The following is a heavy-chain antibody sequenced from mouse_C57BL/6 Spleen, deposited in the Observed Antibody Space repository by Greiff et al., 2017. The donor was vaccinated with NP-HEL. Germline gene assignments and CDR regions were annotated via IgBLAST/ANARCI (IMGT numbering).Heavy chain of an antibody. CDR2: ISDGGSYT. J-gene: IGHJ2*01. CDR3: ARLITTGYYFDY. Sequence: EVQVVESGGGLVKPGGSLKLSCAASGFTFSSYAMSWVRQTPEKRLEWVATISDGGSYTYYPDNVKGRFTISRDNAKNNLYLQMSHLKSEDTAMYYCARLITTGYYFDYWGQGTTLTVSS. V-gene: IGHV5-4*01. D-gene: IGHD2-4*01. CDR1: GFTFSSYA.